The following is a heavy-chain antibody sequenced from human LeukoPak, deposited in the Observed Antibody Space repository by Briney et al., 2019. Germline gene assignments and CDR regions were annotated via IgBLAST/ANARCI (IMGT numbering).Heavy chain of an antibody. CDR3: AKTPVPSANYYYYYMDV. CDR1: GFTFSSYA. Sequence: GGSLRLSCAASGFTFSSYAMSWVRQAPGKGLEWVSAISGSGGSTYYADSVKGRFTISRDNSKNTLYLQMNSLRAEDTAVYYCAKTPVPSANYYYYYMDVWGKGTTVTISS. V-gene: IGHV3-23*01. J-gene: IGHJ6*03. CDR2: ISGSGGST. D-gene: IGHD2-2*01.